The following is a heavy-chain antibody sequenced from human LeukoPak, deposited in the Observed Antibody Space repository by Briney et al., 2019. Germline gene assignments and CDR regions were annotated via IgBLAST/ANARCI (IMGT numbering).Heavy chain of an antibody. CDR2: IHHSGST. CDR3: ANYGSGSYRFDP. V-gene: IGHV4-31*03. Sequence: SETLSLTCTVSGGSISSGGYYWSWIRQHPGKGLEWIGYIHHSGSTYYNPSLKSRLIISLDTSKNQFSLKLNSVAAADTAVYYCANYGSGSYRFDPWGQGTLVTVSS. D-gene: IGHD3-10*01. J-gene: IGHJ5*02. CDR1: GGSISSGGYY.